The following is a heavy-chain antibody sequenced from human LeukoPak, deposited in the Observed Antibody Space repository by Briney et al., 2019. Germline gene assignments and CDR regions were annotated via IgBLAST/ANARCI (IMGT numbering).Heavy chain of an antibody. CDR2: VYNSGST. CDR1: GGSISIYY. CDR3: VRDRELFY. D-gene: IGHD1-7*01. Sequence: SETLSLTCTVSGGSISIYYWSWIRQPPGRGLEWLGYVYNSGSTNYNPSLKSRVTISADTSKNQFSLKLSSVTAADTAVYYCVRDRELFYWGQGTLVTVSS. J-gene: IGHJ4*02. V-gene: IGHV4-59*01.